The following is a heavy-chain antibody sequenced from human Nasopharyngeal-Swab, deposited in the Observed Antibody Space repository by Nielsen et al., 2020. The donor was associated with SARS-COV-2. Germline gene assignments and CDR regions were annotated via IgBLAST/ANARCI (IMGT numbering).Heavy chain of an antibody. CDR1: GFTFSDYY. CDR3: ARDRANWDFDY. CDR2: ISGSGSTI. D-gene: IGHD7-27*01. Sequence: GESLKISCAASGFTFSDYYMSWIRQAPGKGLECISYISGSGSTIYYGDSMKGRFTISRDNAKNSLYLQMNSLRAEDTAVYYCARDRANWDFDYWGQGTLVTVSS. V-gene: IGHV3-11*04. J-gene: IGHJ4*02.